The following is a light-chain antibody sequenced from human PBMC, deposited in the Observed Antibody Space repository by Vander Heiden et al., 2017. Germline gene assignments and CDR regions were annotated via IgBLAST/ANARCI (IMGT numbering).Light chain of an antibody. CDR2: DAS. V-gene: IGKV3-11*01. J-gene: IGKJ2*01. CDR3: QQRRNWPPYT. Sequence: DTVLTQSPATLSLSPGARATLSCRASKSVSSYLAWYQQKPGQAPRLLIYDASNRDTGIPARFSGSGSGKDFTLTISSLEPEDSAVYYCQQRRNWPPYTFGHGTKLEIK. CDR1: KSVSSY.